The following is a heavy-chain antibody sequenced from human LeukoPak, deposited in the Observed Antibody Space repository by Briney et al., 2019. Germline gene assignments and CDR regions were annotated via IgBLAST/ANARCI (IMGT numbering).Heavy chain of an antibody. CDR2: IYYIGST. V-gene: IGHV4-59*12. Sequence: SETLSLTCTVSGGSISSYYWSWIRQPPGKGRECISYIYYIGSTNYNPSLKSRLTISVDTSNNHSSLKLSSVTAADTAVYYCARGRLRNWFDPWGQGTLVTLSS. J-gene: IGHJ5*02. D-gene: IGHD3-16*01. CDR1: GGSISSYY. CDR3: ARGRLRNWFDP.